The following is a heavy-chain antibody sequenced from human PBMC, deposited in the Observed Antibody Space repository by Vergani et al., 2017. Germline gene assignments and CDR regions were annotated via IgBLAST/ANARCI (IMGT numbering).Heavy chain of an antibody. J-gene: IGHJ1*01. CDR3: ARISGGSAPYLHY. CDR2: IKRDGTET. Sequence: EVRLVESGGGLVQPGGSLRLSCAASGFTFGGYYMAWIRLAPGKGLDWVASIKRDGTETFYVDSVKGRFTISRDNAKTTLYLQMNSLRDEDRGVYYCARISGGSAPYLHYWGQGTLVTVAS. CDR1: GFTFGGYY. D-gene: IGHD2-15*01. V-gene: IGHV3-7*01.